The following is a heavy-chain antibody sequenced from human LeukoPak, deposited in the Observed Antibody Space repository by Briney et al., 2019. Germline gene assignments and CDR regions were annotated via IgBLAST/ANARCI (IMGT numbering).Heavy chain of an antibody. V-gene: IGHV1-46*01. CDR3: AREDIVGYFTQKKYFQH. J-gene: IGHJ1*01. CDR1: GGTFSSYA. CDR2: INPSGGST. D-gene: IGHD2-15*01. Sequence: ASVKVSCKASGGTFSSYAISWVRQAPGQGLEWMGIINPSGGSTRYAQKFQGRVTMTRGTSTSTVCMELSSLRSEDTAVYYCAREDIVGYFTQKKYFQHWGQGTLVTVSS.